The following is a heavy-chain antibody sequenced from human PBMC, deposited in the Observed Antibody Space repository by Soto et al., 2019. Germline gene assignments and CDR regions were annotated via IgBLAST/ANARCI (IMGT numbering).Heavy chain of an antibody. J-gene: IGHJ4*02. CDR2: ISSSSSYI. CDR1: GFTFSSYS. D-gene: IGHD4-17*01. Sequence: GGSLGLSCAASGFTFSSYSMNWVRQAPGKGLEWVSSISSSSSYIYYADSVKGRFTISRDNAKNSLYLQMNSLRAEDTAVYYCARDGSGYGDPRGLFDYWGQGTLVTVSS. CDR3: ARDGSGYGDPRGLFDY. V-gene: IGHV3-21*01.